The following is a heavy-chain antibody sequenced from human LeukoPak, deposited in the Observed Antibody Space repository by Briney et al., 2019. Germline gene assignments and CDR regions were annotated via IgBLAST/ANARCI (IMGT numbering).Heavy chain of an antibody. Sequence: PGRSLRLSCAASGFTFDDYAMHWVRQAPGKGLEWVSGISWNSGSIGYADSVKGRFTISRDNAKNSLYLQMNSLRAEDTALYYCAKVGYYDSSGYYYLDAFDIWGQGTMVTVSS. CDR3: AKVGYYDSSGYYYLDAFDI. J-gene: IGHJ3*02. V-gene: IGHV3-9*01. CDR2: ISWNSGSI. D-gene: IGHD3-22*01. CDR1: GFTFDDYA.